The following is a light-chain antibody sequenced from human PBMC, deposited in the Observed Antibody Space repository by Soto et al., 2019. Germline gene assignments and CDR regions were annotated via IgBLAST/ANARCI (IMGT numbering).Light chain of an antibody. V-gene: IGLV2-14*01. CDR3: SSYTSSDTPYV. CDR2: VVS. CDR1: SSDVCGFNY. J-gene: IGLJ1*01. Sequence: QSALTQPASVSGSPGQSITISCTGTSSDVCGFNYVSWYQQHPDKAPKLIIYVVSNRPSGVSNRFSGSKSGNTASLTISGLQAEDEADYYCSSYTSSDTPYVFGTGTKLTVL.